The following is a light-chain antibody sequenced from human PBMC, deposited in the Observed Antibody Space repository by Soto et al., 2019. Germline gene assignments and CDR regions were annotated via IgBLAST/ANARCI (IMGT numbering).Light chain of an antibody. Sequence: QSALTQPPSASGSPGQSVTISCTGTSGDVGGCNFVSWYQQHPGKAPKLLLYEINKRPSGVPDRFSGSKSGNTASLTVSGLQAEDEADYYCSSYAGSKNWVFGGGTKLTVL. CDR3: SSYAGSKNWV. J-gene: IGLJ3*02. V-gene: IGLV2-8*01. CDR1: SGDVGGCNF. CDR2: EIN.